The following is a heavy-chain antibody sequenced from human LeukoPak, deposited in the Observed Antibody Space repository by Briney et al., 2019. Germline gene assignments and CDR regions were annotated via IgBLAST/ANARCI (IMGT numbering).Heavy chain of an antibody. CDR2: VYDSGKT. CDR3: ARVGGDVQVERRERWAFDV. CDR1: GGSISSYY. J-gene: IGHJ3*01. V-gene: IGHV4-59*01. D-gene: IGHD1-1*01. Sequence: SETLSLICTVSGGSISSYYWSWVRQPPGKGLEWIGYVYDSGKTNYNPSLKSRVTMPVDTSKNQFSLKLTSVTAADTALYYCARVGGDVQVERRERWAFDVWGQGTMVTVSS.